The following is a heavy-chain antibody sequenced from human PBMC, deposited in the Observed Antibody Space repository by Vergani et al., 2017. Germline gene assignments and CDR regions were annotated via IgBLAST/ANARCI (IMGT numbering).Heavy chain of an antibody. CDR2: IYHSGST. V-gene: IGHV4-38-2*01. D-gene: IGHD6-6*01. Sequence: QVQLQESGPGLVKPSETLSLTCAVSGYSISSGYYWGWIRQPPGKGLEWIGSIYHSGSTYYNPSLKSRVTISVDTSKNQFSLKLSSVTAADTAVYYCARVGFGSSSLCLDDWGQGTLVTVSS. CDR1: GYSISSGYY. CDR3: ARVGFGSSSLCLDD. J-gene: IGHJ4*02.